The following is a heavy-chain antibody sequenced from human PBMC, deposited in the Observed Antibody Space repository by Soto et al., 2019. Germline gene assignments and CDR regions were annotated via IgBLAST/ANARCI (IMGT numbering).Heavy chain of an antibody. D-gene: IGHD6-13*01. CDR3: ARAVGYSSRMFDY. Sequence: SETLSLTCAVYGGSFSGYYRSWIRQPPGKGLEWIGEINHSGSTNYNPSLKSRVTISVDTSKNQFSLKLSSVTAADTAVYYCARAVGYSSRMFDYWGQGTLVTVSS. CDR2: INHSGST. J-gene: IGHJ4*02. CDR1: GGSFSGYY. V-gene: IGHV4-34*01.